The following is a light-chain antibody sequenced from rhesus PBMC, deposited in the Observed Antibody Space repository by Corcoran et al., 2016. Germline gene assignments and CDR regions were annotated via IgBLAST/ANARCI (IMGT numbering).Light chain of an antibody. J-gene: IGKJ3*01. V-gene: IGKV1-21*01. CDR1: QGISSW. CDR3: QQYNSAPFT. CDR2: KAS. Sequence: DIQMTQSPSSLSASVGDRVTITCRASQGISSWLAWYQQKPGKAPKPLIYKASSLQSGVPSRFSGSGSVTEFTLTISSLRPEDFATYCCQQYNSAPFTFGPGTKLDIK.